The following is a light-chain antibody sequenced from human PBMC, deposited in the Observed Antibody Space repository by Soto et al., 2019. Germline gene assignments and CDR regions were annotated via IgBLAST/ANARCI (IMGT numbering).Light chain of an antibody. CDR1: SSDVGDYNY. J-gene: IGLJ1*01. V-gene: IGLV2-14*01. CDR3: SSYTSSSTFYV. CDR2: DVS. Sequence: QSVLTQPASVSGSPGQSITLSCTGTSSDVGDYNYVSWYQQHPGKAPKLMIYDVSNRPSGVSNRFSGSKSGNTASLTISGLQAEDEADHYCSSYTSSSTFYVFGTGTKVTVL.